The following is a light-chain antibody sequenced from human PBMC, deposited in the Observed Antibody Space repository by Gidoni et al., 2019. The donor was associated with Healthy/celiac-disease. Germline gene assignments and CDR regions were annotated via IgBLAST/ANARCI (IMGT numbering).Light chain of an antibody. CDR1: QDISSY. CDR3: QQYDNLPFS. CDR2: DAS. J-gene: IGKJ4*01. Sequence: PSSLSASVGDRVTITCQASQDISSYLNWYQQKPGKAPKLLIYDASNLETGVPSRFSGSGSGTDFTFTISSLQPEDIATYYCQQYDNLPFSFGGGTKVEIK. V-gene: IGKV1-33*01.